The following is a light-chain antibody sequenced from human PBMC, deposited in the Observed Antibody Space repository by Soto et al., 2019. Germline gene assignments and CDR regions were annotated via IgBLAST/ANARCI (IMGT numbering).Light chain of an antibody. CDR3: LQDHDYPRT. CDR1: QAIENN. Sequence: AIQMTQSPSSLSASVGDRVSIACRASQAIENNLGWFQQKPGKAPKLLIYAASTLHTGVPSRFSGSGSGTDFALTISSLQAEDFAVYYCLQDHDYPRTFGQGTKLELK. CDR2: AAS. J-gene: IGKJ2*01. V-gene: IGKV1-6*01.